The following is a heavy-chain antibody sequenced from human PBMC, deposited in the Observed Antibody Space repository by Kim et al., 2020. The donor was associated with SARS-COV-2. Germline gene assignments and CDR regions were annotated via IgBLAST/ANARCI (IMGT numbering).Heavy chain of an antibody. D-gene: IGHD3-9*01. V-gene: IGHV3-49*03. Sequence: GGSLRLSCTASGFTFGDYAMSWFRQAPGKGLEWVGFIRSKAYGGTTEYAASVKGRFTISRDDSKSIAYLQMNSLKTEDTAVYYCTREKNLRYFDWLTDYWGQGTLVTVSS. CDR1: GFTFGDYA. J-gene: IGHJ4*02. CDR3: TREKNLRYFDWLTDY. CDR2: IRSKAYGGTT.